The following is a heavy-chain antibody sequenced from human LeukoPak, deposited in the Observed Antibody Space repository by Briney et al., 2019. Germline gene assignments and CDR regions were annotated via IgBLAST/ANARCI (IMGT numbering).Heavy chain of an antibody. CDR1: GGSISSYY. CDR3: ARDGERSGWINWFDP. J-gene: IGHJ5*02. D-gene: IGHD6-19*01. CDR2: IYTSGST. Sequence: SETLSLTCTVSGGSISSYYWSWIRQPAGKGLEWIGRIYTSGSTNYNPSLKSRVTMSVDTSKNQFSLKLSSVTAADTAVYYCARDGERSGWINWFDPWGQGTLVTVSP. V-gene: IGHV4-4*07.